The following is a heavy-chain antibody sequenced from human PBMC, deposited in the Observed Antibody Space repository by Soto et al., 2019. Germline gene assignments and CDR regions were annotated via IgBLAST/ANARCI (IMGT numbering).Heavy chain of an antibody. D-gene: IGHD1-20*01. V-gene: IGHV3-21*01. CDR2: ISSSSSYI. Sequence: PGGSLRRSCAASGFTFSSYSMNWVRQAPGKGLEWVSSISSSSSYIYYADSVKGRFTISRDNAKNSLYLQMNSLRAEATAVYYCARDLITGTMAVWGIGTTVTVSS. CDR1: GFTFSSYS. CDR3: ARDLITGTMAV. J-gene: IGHJ6*04.